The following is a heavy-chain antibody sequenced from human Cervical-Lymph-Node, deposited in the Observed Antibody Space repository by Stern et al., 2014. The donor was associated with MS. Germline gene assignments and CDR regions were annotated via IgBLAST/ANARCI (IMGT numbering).Heavy chain of an antibody. V-gene: IGHV4-61*01. CDR2: ISYIGST. D-gene: IGHD3-3*01. CDR3: ARFTYFDFWSGQLYYFDY. Sequence: VQLEESGPGLLKPSETLSLTCTVSSGSVSSDNYYWSWIRQPPGKGLEWIGYISYIGSTNYNPSLKSRVTISLDTSKNQFSLKLSSVTAADTAVYYCARFTYFDFWSGQLYYFDYWGQGTLVTVSS. CDR1: SGSVSSDNYY. J-gene: IGHJ4*02.